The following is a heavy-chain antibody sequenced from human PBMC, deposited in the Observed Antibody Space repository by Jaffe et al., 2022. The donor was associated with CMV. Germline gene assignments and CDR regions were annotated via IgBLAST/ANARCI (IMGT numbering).Heavy chain of an antibody. D-gene: IGHD2-15*01. CDR3: ATLGYCSGGSCYPDFYYYYGMDV. V-gene: IGHV3-23*01. CDR1: GFTFSSYA. J-gene: IGHJ6*02. Sequence: EVQLLESGGGLVQPGGSLRLSCAASGFTFSSYAMSWVRQAPGKGLEWVSAISGSGGSTYYADSVKGRFTISRDNSKNTLYLQMNSLRAEDTAVYYCATLGYCSGGSCYPDFYYYYGMDVWGQGTTVTVSS. CDR2: ISGSGGST.